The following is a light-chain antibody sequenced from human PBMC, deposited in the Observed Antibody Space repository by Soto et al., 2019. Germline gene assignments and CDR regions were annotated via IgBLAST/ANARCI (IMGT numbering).Light chain of an antibody. CDR1: SSDVGGYNY. Sequence: QSALTQPRSVSGSPGQSVTISCTGTSSDVGGYNYVSWYQQHPGKAPKLIIYDVTKRPSGVPDRFSGSNSGDTAFLTISGLPAEDEADYYCCSYADNYGVPFGGGTKLTVL. CDR2: DVT. CDR3: CSYADNYGVP. V-gene: IGLV2-11*01. J-gene: IGLJ2*01.